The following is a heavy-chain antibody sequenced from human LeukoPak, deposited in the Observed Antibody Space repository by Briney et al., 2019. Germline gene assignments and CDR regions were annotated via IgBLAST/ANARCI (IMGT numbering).Heavy chain of an antibody. Sequence: GGSLRLSCVASGFTFSSYSMIWVRQAPGKGLEWVSSISSSSSYIYYADSVKGRFTISRDNAKNSLYLQMNSLRAEDTAVYYCARAGWYNADYWGQGTLVTVSS. D-gene: IGHD6-19*01. CDR3: ARAGWYNADY. V-gene: IGHV3-21*01. CDR2: ISSSSSYI. J-gene: IGHJ4*02. CDR1: GFTFSSYS.